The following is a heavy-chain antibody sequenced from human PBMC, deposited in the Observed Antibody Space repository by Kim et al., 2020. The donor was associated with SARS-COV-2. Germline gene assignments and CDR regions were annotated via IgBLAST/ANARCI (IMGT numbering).Heavy chain of an antibody. D-gene: IGHD2-2*01. CDR3: ARVSVEYQLLSDYYYYGMDV. J-gene: IGHJ6*02. Sequence: SETLSLTCTVSGGSISSYYWSWIRQPPGKGLEWIGYIYYSGSTNYNPSLKSRVTISVDTSKNQFSLKLSSVTAADTAVYYCARVSVEYQLLSDYYYYGMDVWGQGTTVTVSS. CDR1: GGSISSYY. V-gene: IGHV4-59*13. CDR2: IYYSGST.